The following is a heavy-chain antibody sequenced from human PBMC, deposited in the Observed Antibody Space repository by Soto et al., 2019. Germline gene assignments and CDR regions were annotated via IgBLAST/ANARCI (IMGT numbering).Heavy chain of an antibody. D-gene: IGHD5-12*01. CDR3: AHFSGYEEFDY. CDR1: EFSLTTSGEG. V-gene: IGHV2-5*01. J-gene: IGHJ4*02. CDR2: IYWNDDE. Sequence: QITLKESGPTLVKPTQTLTLTCTFSEFSLTTSGEGVGWIRQPPGKALEWLAVIYWNDDERYSPSLKNRLTITKDTAKNQVVLTMTNMGPVDTATDYCAHFSGYEEFDYWGQGTLVTVSS.